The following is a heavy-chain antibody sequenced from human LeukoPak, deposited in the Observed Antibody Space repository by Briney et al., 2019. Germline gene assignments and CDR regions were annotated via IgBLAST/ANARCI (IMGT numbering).Heavy chain of an antibody. J-gene: IGHJ4*02. CDR1: GDSISSGSYY. CDR2: IYTSGST. Sequence: SETLSLTCTVSGDSISSGSYYWSWIRQPAGKGLEWIGRIYTSGSTNYNPSLKSRVTISVDTSKNQFSLKLSSVTAADTAVYYCARSSSGYESFDYWGQGTLVTVSS. V-gene: IGHV4-61*02. D-gene: IGHD5-12*01. CDR3: ARSSSGYESFDY.